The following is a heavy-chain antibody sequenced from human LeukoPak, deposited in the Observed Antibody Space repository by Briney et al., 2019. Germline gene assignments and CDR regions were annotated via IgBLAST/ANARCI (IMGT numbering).Heavy chain of an antibody. CDR1: GGSISSSSYY. CDR2: IYYSGST. J-gene: IGHJ3*02. V-gene: IGHV4-39*01. CDR3: ARRTRLYYDFWSGYFNQELDAFDI. Sequence: SETLSLTCTVSGGSISSSSYYWGWIRQPPGKGLEWIGSIYYSGSTYYNPSLKSRVTISVDTSKNQFSLKLSSVTAADTAVYYCARRTRLYYDFWSGYFNQELDAFDIWGQGTMVTVSS. D-gene: IGHD3-3*01.